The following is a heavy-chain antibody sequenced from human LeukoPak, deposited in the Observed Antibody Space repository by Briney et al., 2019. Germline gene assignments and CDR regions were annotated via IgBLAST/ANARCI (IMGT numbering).Heavy chain of an antibody. V-gene: IGHV1-2*02. CDR2: INPNSGGT. J-gene: IGHJ4*02. CDR1: GYTFSGYY. D-gene: IGHD6-19*01. Sequence: GASMKVSCKASGYTFSGYYMYWVRQAPGQGLEWMGWINPNSGGTNFAQTFQGRVTMTRDTSISTAYMELSRLKSDDTAVYYCARNAYSSGWTGFDYWGQGTLVTVSS. CDR3: ARNAYSSGWTGFDY.